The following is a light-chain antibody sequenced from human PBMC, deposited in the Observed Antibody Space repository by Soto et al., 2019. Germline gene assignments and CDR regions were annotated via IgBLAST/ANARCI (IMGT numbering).Light chain of an antibody. V-gene: IGKV1-5*01. CDR1: QNINMW. Sequence: DIRMTQSPSTLSASVGDRVTITCRAGQNINMWLDWYQKKTGKAPKLLIYDASSLQSGVPSRFGGSGYGTELTITISSLQHDDFETYHCQQYSSYLITFGGGTQVDIK. J-gene: IGKJ4*01. CDR3: QQYSSYLIT. CDR2: DAS.